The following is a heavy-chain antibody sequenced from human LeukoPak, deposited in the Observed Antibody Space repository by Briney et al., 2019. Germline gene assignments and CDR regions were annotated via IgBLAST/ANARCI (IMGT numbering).Heavy chain of an antibody. V-gene: IGHV4-34*01. D-gene: IGHD3-10*01. CDR1: GGSFSGYY. CDR3: ARHRRGVGLNYFDY. CDR2: INHSGST. Sequence: SETLSLACAVYGGSFSGYYWSWIRQPPGKGLEWIGEINHSGSTNYNPSLKSRVTISVDTSKNQFSLRLSSVTAADTAVYYCARHRRGVGLNYFDYWGQGTLVTVSS. J-gene: IGHJ4*02.